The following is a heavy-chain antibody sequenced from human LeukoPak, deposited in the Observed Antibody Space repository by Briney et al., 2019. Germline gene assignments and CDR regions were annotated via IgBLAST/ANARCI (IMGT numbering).Heavy chain of an antibody. J-gene: IGHJ4*02. V-gene: IGHV3-30*18. CDR1: GFTFSGYG. CDR3: AKSVASDAY. Sequence: GRSLRLSCAASGFTFSGYGMHWVRQAPGKGLEWVAVISYDGNNKYYADSVKGRFTISRDNSKNTLYLQMNSLRPEDTAVYYCAKSVASDAYWGQGTLVTVSS. D-gene: IGHD5-12*01. CDR2: ISYDGNNK.